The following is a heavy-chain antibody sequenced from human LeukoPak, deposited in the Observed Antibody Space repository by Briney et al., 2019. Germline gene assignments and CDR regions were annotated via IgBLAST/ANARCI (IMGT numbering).Heavy chain of an antibody. CDR2: IYYSGST. Sequence: SETLSLTCTVSGGSISSGDYYWSWIRQPPGKGLEWIGYIYYSGSTYYNPSLKSRVTISVDTSKNQFSLKLSSVTAADTAVYYCARIRISSAYWGSYRSAWFDPWGQGTLVTVSS. J-gene: IGHJ5*02. D-gene: IGHD3-16*02. CDR1: GGSISSGDYY. CDR3: ARIRISSAYWGSYRSAWFDP. V-gene: IGHV4-30-4*02.